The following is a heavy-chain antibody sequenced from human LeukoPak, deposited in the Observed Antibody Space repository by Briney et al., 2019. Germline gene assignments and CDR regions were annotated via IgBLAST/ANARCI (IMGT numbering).Heavy chain of an antibody. CDR1: GFTFSSYG. J-gene: IGHJ6*03. Sequence: GGSLRLSCAASGFTFSSYGMHWVRQAPGKGLEWVSSISSSSSYIYYADSVKGRFTISRDNAKNSLYLQMNSLRAEDTAVYYCARDFGSIYGGWYSFGYQDYYYYMDVWGKGTTVTVSS. CDR2: ISSSSSYI. CDR3: ARDFGSIYGGWYSFGYQDYYYYMDV. D-gene: IGHD6-19*01. V-gene: IGHV3-21*01.